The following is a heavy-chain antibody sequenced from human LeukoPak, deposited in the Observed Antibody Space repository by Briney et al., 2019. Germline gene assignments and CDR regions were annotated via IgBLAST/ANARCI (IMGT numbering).Heavy chain of an antibody. D-gene: IGHD3-22*01. CDR2: IYPADSTA. CDR1: GYSFTTYW. J-gene: IGHJ3*02. V-gene: IGHV5-51*01. Sequence: GESLKISCKASGYSFTTYWIGWVRQMPGKGLEWMGIIYPADSTAHYSPSFQGQVTISADKSISTAYLQWSSLKASDTAMYYCARPQYYYDSSGYPDAFDIWGQGTMVTVSS. CDR3: ARPQYYYDSSGYPDAFDI.